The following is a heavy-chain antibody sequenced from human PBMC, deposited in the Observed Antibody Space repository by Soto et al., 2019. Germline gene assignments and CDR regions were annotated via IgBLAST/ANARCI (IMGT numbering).Heavy chain of an antibody. CDR1: GGSFSGYY. CDR3: ARVAYYYDSSGYWFDP. Sequence: PSETLSLTCAVYGGSFSGYYWSWIRQPPGKGLEWIGEINHSGSTNYNPSLKSRVTISVDTSKNQFSLKLSSVTAADTAVYYCARVAYYYDSSGYWFDPWGQGTLVTVSS. J-gene: IGHJ5*02. V-gene: IGHV4-34*01. D-gene: IGHD3-22*01. CDR2: INHSGST.